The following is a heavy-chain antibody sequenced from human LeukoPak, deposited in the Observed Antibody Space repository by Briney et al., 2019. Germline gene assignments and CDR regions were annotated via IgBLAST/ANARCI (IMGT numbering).Heavy chain of an antibody. J-gene: IGHJ4*02. V-gene: IGHV4-39*01. Sequence: SETLSLTCTVSGGPISSSSYYWGWIRQPPGKGLEWIGSIYYSGSTYYNPSLKSRVTISVDTSKNQFSLKLSSVTAADTAVYYCASSTYYYGSGSYDYWGQGTLVTVSS. CDR3: ASSTYYYGSGSYDY. D-gene: IGHD3-10*01. CDR1: GGPISSSSYY. CDR2: IYYSGST.